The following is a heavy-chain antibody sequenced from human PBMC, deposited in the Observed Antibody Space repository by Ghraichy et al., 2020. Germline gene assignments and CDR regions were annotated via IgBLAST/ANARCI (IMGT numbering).Heavy chain of an antibody. V-gene: IGHV4-39*01. D-gene: IGHD3-22*01. CDR2: IYYSGST. CDR1: GGSISSRNYY. J-gene: IGHJ3*02. Sequence: SETLSLTCTVSGGSISSRNYYWGWIRQPPGKGLEWIGSIYYSGSTFYNPSLKSLVTVSVDTSKNQFSLKLSSVTAADTAVYYCARLLDYYDSSSYYFAAFDIWGQGTMVTVSS. CDR3: ARLLDYYDSSSYYFAAFDI.